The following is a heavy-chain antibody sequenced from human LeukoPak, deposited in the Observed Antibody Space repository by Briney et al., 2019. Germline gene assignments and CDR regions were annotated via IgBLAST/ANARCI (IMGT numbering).Heavy chain of an antibody. V-gene: IGHV1-2*06. CDR2: INPNSGGT. CDR3: ARIMYSSGWWVGWFDP. CDR1: GYTFTGYY. D-gene: IGHD6-19*01. Sequence: ASVKVSCKASGYTFTGYYMHWVRQAPGQGLEWMGRINPNSGGTNYAQKFQGRVTMTRDTSISTAYMELSRLRFDDTAVYYCARIMYSSGWWVGWFDPWGQGTLVTVSS. J-gene: IGHJ5*02.